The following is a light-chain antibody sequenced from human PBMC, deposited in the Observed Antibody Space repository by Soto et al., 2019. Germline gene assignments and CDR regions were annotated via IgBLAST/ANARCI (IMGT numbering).Light chain of an antibody. CDR2: KAS. CDR3: QQFNSYPLT. CDR1: QSITNW. V-gene: IGKV1-5*03. Sequence: DIQMTQSPSTLSASVGGRVTVTCRAGQSITNWLAWYQQKPGKAPKLLIYKASSLETGVPSRFSGSGSGTEFTLTISSLQPDDFATYYCQQFNSYPLTFGGGTKVEIQ. J-gene: IGKJ4*01.